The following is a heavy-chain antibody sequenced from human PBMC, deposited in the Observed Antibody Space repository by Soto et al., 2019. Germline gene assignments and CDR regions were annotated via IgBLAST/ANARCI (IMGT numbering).Heavy chain of an antibody. J-gene: IGHJ6*02. CDR1: GFTFTRSA. D-gene: IGHD2-21*01. CDR2: IVVDSGNT. CDR3: AAVGIPPGYYYGMDV. V-gene: IGHV1-58*01. Sequence: SVKVSCKASGFTFTRSAVQWVRQARGQRLEWIGWIVVDSGNTIYAQKFRERVTITRDMSTSTTYMELSSLRSEDTAVYYCAAVGIPPGYYYGMDVWGQGTTVTVSS.